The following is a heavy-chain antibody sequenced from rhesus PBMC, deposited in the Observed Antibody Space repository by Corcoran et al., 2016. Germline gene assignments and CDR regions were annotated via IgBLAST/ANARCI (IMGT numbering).Heavy chain of an antibody. Sequence: EVQLVESGGGLAKPGGSLRLSCAASGFTFGSTGMSWVRQAPGKGLEWVSHLSPGGGNTFYTNSVKGRFTISGDNSKNTLSLQMNSLRPEDTAVYYCAKGRSWGIEYWGQGVLVTVSS. CDR1: GFTFGSTG. J-gene: IGHJ4*01. CDR3: AKGRSWGIEY. D-gene: IGHD3-34*01. CDR2: LSPGGGNT. V-gene: IGHV3S25*01.